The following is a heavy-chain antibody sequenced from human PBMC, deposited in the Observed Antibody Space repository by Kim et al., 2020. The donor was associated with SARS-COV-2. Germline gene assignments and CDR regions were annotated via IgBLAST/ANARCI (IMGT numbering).Heavy chain of an antibody. CDR3: ARIGSSFDY. D-gene: IGHD1-26*01. V-gene: IGHV3-48*03. Sequence: STIYYADSVKGRFTISRDNAKNSLYLQMNSLRAEDTAVYYCARIGSSFDYWGQGTLVTVSS. CDR2: STI. J-gene: IGHJ4*02.